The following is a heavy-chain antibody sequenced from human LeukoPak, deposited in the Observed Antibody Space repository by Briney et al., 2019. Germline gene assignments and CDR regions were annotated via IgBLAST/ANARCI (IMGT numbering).Heavy chain of an antibody. CDR2: ISAYNGNT. J-gene: IGHJ3*02. CDR1: GYTFTSYG. D-gene: IGHD3-22*01. CDR3: ARDYYDSSGYPGYAFDI. V-gene: IGHV1-18*01. Sequence: ASVKVSCKASGYTFTSYGISWVRQAPGQGLEWMGWISAYNGNTNYAQKFQGRVTMTRDTSISTAYMELSRLRSDGTAVYYCARDYYDSSGYPGYAFDIWGQGTMVTVSS.